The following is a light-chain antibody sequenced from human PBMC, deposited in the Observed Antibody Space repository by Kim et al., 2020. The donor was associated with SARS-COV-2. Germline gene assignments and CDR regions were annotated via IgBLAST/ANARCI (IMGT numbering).Light chain of an antibody. CDR3: ETWDTTTRV. V-gene: IGLV4-60*03. J-gene: IGLJ3*02. CDR1: SGHSKHS. CDR2: LEGSGSF. Sequence: QPVLTQSSSASASLGSSVKLTCTLSSGHSKHSIAWHQQQPGKAPRYLMNLEGSGSFNKGSGVPDRFSGSSSGADRYLTISNLQSEDEADYYCETWDTTTRVFGGGTQRTV.